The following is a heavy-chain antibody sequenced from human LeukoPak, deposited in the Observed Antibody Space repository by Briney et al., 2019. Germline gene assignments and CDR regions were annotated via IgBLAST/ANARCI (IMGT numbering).Heavy chain of an antibody. CDR3: ARGRGYCSSTSCLVFDY. D-gene: IGHD2-2*01. J-gene: IGHJ4*02. V-gene: IGHV4-4*07. CDR1: GGSISSYY. Sequence: SETLSLTCTVSGGSISSYYWSWIRQPAGKGLEWIGRIYTSGSTNYNPSLKSRVTMSVDTSKNQFSLKLSSVTAADTAVYYCARGRGYCSSTSCLVFDYWGQGTLVTVSS. CDR2: IYTSGST.